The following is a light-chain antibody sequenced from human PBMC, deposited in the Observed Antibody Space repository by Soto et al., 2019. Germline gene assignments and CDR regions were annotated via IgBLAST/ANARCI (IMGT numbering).Light chain of an antibody. CDR1: YDSYSS. CDR3: QQLNHSPYT. CDR2: DSS. Sequence: DIQLTQSPSFLSASGEDSVTISCRASYDSYSSLAWYQQEPWKPPKLLIYDSSTLQTVVTSRFTGSGSGRKFTLTSSGLQFGDFATYFCQQLNHSPYTFGQGTKLEI. J-gene: IGKJ2*01. V-gene: IGKV1-9*01.